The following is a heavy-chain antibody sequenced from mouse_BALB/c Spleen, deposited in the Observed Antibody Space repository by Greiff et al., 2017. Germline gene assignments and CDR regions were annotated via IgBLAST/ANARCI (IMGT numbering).Heavy chain of an antibody. CDR1: GYTFTSYV. D-gene: IGHD1-1*01. Sequence: VQLQQSGPELVKPGASVKMSCKASGYTFTSYVMHWVKQKPGQGLEWIGYINPYNDGTKYNEKFKGKATLTSDKSSSTAYMELSSLTSEDSAVYYCARGEDRGLLRYPWFAYWGQGTLVTVSA. CDR2: INPYNDGT. J-gene: IGHJ3*01. V-gene: IGHV1-14*01. CDR3: ARGEDRGLLRYPWFAY.